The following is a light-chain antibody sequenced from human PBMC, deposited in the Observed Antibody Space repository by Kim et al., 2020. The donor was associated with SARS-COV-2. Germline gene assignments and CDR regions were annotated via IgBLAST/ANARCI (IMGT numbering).Light chain of an antibody. Sequence: QSITISCTGTSSAIGAFNYVSWFQQHPGRAPKLLIYDVSERPSGISNRFSGSTSGYTASLTISGLQAEDEADYYCSSYTTANTRLFGAGTKVTVL. V-gene: IGLV2-14*03. CDR2: DVS. J-gene: IGLJ1*01. CDR1: SSAIGAFNY. CDR3: SSYTTANTRL.